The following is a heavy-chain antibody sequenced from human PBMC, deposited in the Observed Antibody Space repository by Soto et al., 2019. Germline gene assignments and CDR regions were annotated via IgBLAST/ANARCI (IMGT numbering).Heavy chain of an antibody. Sequence: GESLKISCKVSGYAFSAYWIAWVRQMTGKGLEWMGIIYPGDSDTRYSPSFQGQVTISADKSISTAYLQWSSLEASDTAMYYCARQTYSSSSADYFDYWGQGTLVTVSS. CDR3: ARQTYSSSSADYFDY. CDR1: GYAFSAYW. CDR2: IYPGDSDT. J-gene: IGHJ4*02. V-gene: IGHV5-51*01. D-gene: IGHD6-6*01.